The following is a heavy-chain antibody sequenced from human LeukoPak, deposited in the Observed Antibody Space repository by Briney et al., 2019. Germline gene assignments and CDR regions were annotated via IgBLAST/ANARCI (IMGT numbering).Heavy chain of an antibody. V-gene: IGHV1-69*05. J-gene: IGHJ3*02. CDR1: GGTFSSYA. CDR2: INPIFGTA. Sequence: SVKVSCKASGGTFSSYAISWVRQTPGQGLEWMGGINPIFGTANYAQKFQGRVTITTDESTSTAYMELSSLRSEDTAVYYCAREAPTNTLVRAFDIWGQGTMVTVSS. D-gene: IGHD3-9*01. CDR3: AREAPTNTLVRAFDI.